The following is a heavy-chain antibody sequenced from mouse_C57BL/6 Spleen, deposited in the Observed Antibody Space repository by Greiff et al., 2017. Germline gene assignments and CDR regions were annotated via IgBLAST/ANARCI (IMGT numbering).Heavy chain of an antibody. Sequence: QVQLQQPGTELVKPGASVKLSCKASGYTFTSYWMHWVKQTPGHGLEWIGNINPGTGGTNYNEKFKSKATLTADKSSSTAYMQLRSLPSEDSAVDYCARGYYGDYIDYWGQGTSLTVSS. CDR3: ARGYYGDYIDY. CDR1: GYTFTSYW. CDR2: INPGTGGT. V-gene: IGHV1-53*01. D-gene: IGHD1-1*01. J-gene: IGHJ2*02.